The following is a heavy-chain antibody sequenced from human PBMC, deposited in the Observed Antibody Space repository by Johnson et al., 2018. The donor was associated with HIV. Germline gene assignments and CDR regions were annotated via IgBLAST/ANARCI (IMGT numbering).Heavy chain of an antibody. D-gene: IGHD1-14*01. Sequence: QEQLVESGGGVVQPGGSLRLFCAVSGFPFSTYTMHWVRQAPGRALEWVALISYDGSNKYYADSVKGRFTISRDNSKNTLYLQMNSLRVEDTAVYYCARDPERIAYHGAFDIWGQGTMVTVSS. J-gene: IGHJ3*02. CDR3: ARDPERIAYHGAFDI. CDR1: GFPFSTYT. CDR2: ISYDGSNK. V-gene: IGHV3-30-3*01.